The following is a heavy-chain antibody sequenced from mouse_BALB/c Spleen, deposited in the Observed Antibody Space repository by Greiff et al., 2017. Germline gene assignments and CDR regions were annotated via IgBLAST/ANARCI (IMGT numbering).Heavy chain of an antibody. Sequence: VESGGGLVKPGGSLKLSCAASGFTFSSYAMSWVRQTPEKRLEWVASISSGGSTYYPDSVKGRFTISRDNARNILYLQMSSLRSEDTAMYYCASGYDDAMDYWGQGTSVTVSS. CDR2: ISSGGST. CDR1: GFTFSSYA. D-gene: IGHD2-12*01. V-gene: IGHV5-6-5*01. CDR3: ASGYDDAMDY. J-gene: IGHJ4*01.